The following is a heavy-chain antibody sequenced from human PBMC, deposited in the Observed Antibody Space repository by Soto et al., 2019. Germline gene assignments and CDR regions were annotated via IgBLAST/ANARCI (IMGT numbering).Heavy chain of an antibody. V-gene: IGHV1-8*01. Sequence: SVKVSCKASGYSFTNNDVSWVRQATGQGLEWMGWMNPGSGDTGYAQKFQGRVTMTRDISTATAYMELSSLRSDDTATYYCARMATFGSLNWFDPWGQGTLVTVSS. CDR2: MNPGSGDT. D-gene: IGHD3-16*01. CDR3: ARMATFGSLNWFDP. J-gene: IGHJ5*02. CDR1: GYSFTNND.